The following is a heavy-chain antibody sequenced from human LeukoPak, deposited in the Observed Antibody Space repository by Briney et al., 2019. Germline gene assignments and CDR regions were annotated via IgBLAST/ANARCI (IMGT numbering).Heavy chain of an antibody. CDR2: IYPGDSDT. CDR1: GYSFTSYW. J-gene: IGHJ3*02. CDR3: ARQGEMATSWDAFDI. Sequence: GESLKISCKGSGYSFTSYWIGWVRQMPGKGLEWMGIIYPGDSDTRYSPSFQGQVTISADKSISTAYPQWSSLKASDTAMYYCARQGEMATSWDAFDIWGQGTMVTVSS. V-gene: IGHV5-51*01. D-gene: IGHD5-24*01.